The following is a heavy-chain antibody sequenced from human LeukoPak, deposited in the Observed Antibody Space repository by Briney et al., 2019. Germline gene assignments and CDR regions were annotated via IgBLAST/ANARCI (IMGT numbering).Heavy chain of an antibody. CDR1: GGSISSSSYY. Sequence: SETLSLTCTVSGGSISSSSYYWGWIRQPPGKGLEWIGSIYYSGSTYYNPSLKSRVTISVDTSKNQFSLKLSPVTAADTAVYYCARDIGDPFPYYFDYWGQGTLVTVSS. D-gene: IGHD4-17*01. CDR3: ARDIGDPFPYYFDY. CDR2: IYYSGST. V-gene: IGHV4-39*07. J-gene: IGHJ4*02.